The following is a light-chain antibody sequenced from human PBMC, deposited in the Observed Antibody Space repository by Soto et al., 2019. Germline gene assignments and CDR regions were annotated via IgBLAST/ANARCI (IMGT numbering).Light chain of an antibody. CDR3: QQRSNWPPMYT. Sequence: EIVLTQSPATLSLSPGERATLSCRASQSVSSYLAWYQQKPGQAPRLLIYDASNRATGIPARFSGSGSGTDFTLTISNLEPDDFAVYYCQQRSNWPPMYTFGQGTTLEIK. CDR2: DAS. CDR1: QSVSSY. J-gene: IGKJ2*01. V-gene: IGKV3-11*01.